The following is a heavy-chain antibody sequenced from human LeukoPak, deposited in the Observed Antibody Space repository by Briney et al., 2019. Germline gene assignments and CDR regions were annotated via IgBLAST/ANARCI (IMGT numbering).Heavy chain of an antibody. V-gene: IGHV4-31*03. Sequence: SETLSLTCTVSGGSISSGRYYWSWIRQHPGKGLEWIGYIYYSGSTYYNPSLKSRVTISVDTSKNQFSLKLSSVTAADTAVYYCAAEPVEMATIFTATFHRFDYWGQGTLVTVSS. CDR1: GGSISSGRYY. CDR3: AAEPVEMATIFTATFHRFDY. J-gene: IGHJ4*02. D-gene: IGHD5-12*01. CDR2: IYYSGST.